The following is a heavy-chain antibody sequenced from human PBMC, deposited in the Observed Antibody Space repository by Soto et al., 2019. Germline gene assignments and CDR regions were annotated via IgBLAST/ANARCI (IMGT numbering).Heavy chain of an antibody. CDR2: IIPIFGAT. CDR3: ARAPFYEFWSGYYREKYFDY. D-gene: IGHD3-3*01. V-gene: IGHV1-69*12. J-gene: IGHJ4*02. CDR1: GGTFSSHA. Sequence: QVQLVQSGSEVKKPGSSVKVSCKASGGTFSSHAISWVRQAPGQGLEWMGCIIPIFGATNYVQKFQGRVTITADASTATAYMALSSLRSEETAVYYCARAPFYEFWSGYYREKYFDYWGRGSLVTVSS.